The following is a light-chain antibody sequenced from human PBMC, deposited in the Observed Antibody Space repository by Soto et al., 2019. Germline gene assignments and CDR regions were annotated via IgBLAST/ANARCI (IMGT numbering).Light chain of an antibody. Sequence: EIVITQSPATLSVSPGEGATLSCRASQGIGNTLAWYQQKPGQTPRLLIYAASIRATGVPARFSGSGSGTDFTLTINSLQSEDFAVYYCQQSYSTPRTFGQGTKVEIK. CDR2: AAS. J-gene: IGKJ1*01. V-gene: IGKV3-15*01. CDR3: QQSYSTPRT. CDR1: QGIGNT.